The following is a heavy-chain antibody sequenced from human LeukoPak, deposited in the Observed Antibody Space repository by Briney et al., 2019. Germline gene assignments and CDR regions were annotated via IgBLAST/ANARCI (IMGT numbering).Heavy chain of an antibody. CDR2: TNHSGST. CDR3: ARGGIADRLAA. V-gene: IGHV4-34*01. J-gene: IGHJ4*02. D-gene: IGHD6-13*01. Sequence: PSETLSLTCAVYGGSFSGYYCSWIRQPPGKGLEWIGETNHSGSTNYNPSLKSRVTISVDTSKNQFSLKLRSVSAADTAVYYCARGGIADRLAAWGLGTLVTVSS. CDR1: GGSFSGYY.